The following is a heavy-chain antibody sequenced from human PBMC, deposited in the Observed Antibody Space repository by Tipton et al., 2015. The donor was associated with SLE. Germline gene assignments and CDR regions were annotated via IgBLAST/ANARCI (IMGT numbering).Heavy chain of an antibody. CDR3: ARHIPGGSSWHYYYYYGMDV. CDR1: VGSISSSSYY. CDR2: IYYSGST. D-gene: IGHD6-13*01. V-gene: IGHV4-39*07. Sequence: TLSLTCTVSVGSISSSSYYWGWIRQPPGKGLEWIGSIYYSGSTYYNPSLKSRVTISVDTSKNQFSLKLSSVTAADTAVYYCARHIPGGSSWHYYYYYGMDVWGQGTTVTVSS. J-gene: IGHJ6*02.